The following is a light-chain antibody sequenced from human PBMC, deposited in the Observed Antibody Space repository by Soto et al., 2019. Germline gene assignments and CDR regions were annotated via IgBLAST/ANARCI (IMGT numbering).Light chain of an antibody. CDR1: SSDVGGYNY. J-gene: IGLJ1*01. V-gene: IGLV2-8*01. Sequence: QSVLTQPPSASGSPGQSVTISCTGTSSDVGGYNYVSWYQQHPGKAPKLMIYEVSERPSGVPDRFSGSKSSNTASLTVSGLQGEEEADYFLSLNGSNNNFVFRNGTKLTVL. CDR3: SLNGSNNNFV. CDR2: EVS.